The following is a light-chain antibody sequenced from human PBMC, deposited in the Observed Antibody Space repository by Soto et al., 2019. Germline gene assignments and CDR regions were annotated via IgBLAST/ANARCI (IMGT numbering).Light chain of an antibody. J-gene: IGKJ5*01. Sequence: MTQSPATVSVSPGESATLSCRASQSVSSSYLAWYQQKPGQAPRLLIYGASSRATGIPDRFSGSGSGTDLTLTISRMEPEDFAVYYCQQYGSSPPITLGQGTRLEIK. V-gene: IGKV3-20*01. CDR3: QQYGSSPPIT. CDR1: QSVSSSY. CDR2: GAS.